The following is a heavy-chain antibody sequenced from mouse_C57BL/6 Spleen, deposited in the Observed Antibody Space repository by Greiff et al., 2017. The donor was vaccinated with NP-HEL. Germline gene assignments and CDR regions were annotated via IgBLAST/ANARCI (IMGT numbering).Heavy chain of an antibody. V-gene: IGHV1-82*01. CDR3: AREDGYPHWYFDV. CDR2: IYPGDGDT. J-gene: IGHJ1*03. D-gene: IGHD2-3*01. Sequence: QVQLQQSGPELVKPGASVKISCKASGYAFSSSWMNWVKQRPGKGLEWIGRIYPGDGDTNYNGKFKGKATLTADKSSSTAYMQLSSLTSEDSAVYFCAREDGYPHWYFDVWGTGTTVTVSS. CDR1: GYAFSSSW.